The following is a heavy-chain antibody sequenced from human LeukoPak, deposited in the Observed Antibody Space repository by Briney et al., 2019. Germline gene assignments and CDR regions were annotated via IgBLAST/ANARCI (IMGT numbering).Heavy chain of an antibody. J-gene: IGHJ3*02. D-gene: IGHD2-21*01. V-gene: IGHV3-66*01. Sequence: GGSLRLSCAASGFTVSSNYMSWVRQAPGKGLEWVSAIYSGGSTYYADSVKGRFTISRDNSKNTLYLQMNSLRAEDTAVYYCARDLFVYSLVPDAFDIWGQGTMVTVSS. CDR3: ARDLFVYSLVPDAFDI. CDR2: IYSGGST. CDR1: GFTVSSNY.